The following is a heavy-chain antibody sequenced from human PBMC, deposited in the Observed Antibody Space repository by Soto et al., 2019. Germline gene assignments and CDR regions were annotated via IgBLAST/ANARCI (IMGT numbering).Heavy chain of an antibody. D-gene: IGHD3-22*01. CDR1: GGSISSGNYH. CDR3: AREYYDSSDSDGWFDP. V-gene: IGHV4-30-4*01. Sequence: PSETLSLTCTDSGGSISSGNYHWSWVRQPPGKGLEWIGYIYYSGNSYYNPSLRSRLTISIDTSKNQFSLKLSSVTAADTAFYYCAREYYDSSDSDGWFDPWGQGTLVTVSS. J-gene: IGHJ5*02. CDR2: IYYSGNS.